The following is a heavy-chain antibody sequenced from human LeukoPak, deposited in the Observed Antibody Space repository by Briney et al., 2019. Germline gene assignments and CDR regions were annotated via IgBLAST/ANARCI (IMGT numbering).Heavy chain of an antibody. CDR2: IYYSGST. J-gene: IGHJ4*02. V-gene: IGHV4-59*12. Sequence: SETLSLTCAVYGGSFSGYYWSWIRQPPGKGLEWIGYIYYSGSTNYNPSLKSRVTISVDTSKNQFSLKLSSVTAADTAVYYCARDQDYYGSGSYGPDYWGQGILVTVSS. D-gene: IGHD3-10*01. CDR3: ARDQDYYGSGSYGPDY. CDR1: GGSFSGYY.